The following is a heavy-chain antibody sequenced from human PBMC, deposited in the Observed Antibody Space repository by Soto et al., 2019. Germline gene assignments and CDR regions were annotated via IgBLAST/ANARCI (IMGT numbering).Heavy chain of an antibody. Sequence: GGSLRLSCAASGFTVSSNYMSWVRQAPGKGLEWVSVIYSGGSTYYADSVKGRFTISRHNSKNTLYLQMNSLRAEDTAVYYCARGNHDYGDYGENYYYYMDVWGKGTTVTVSS. CDR3: ARGNHDYGDYGENYYYYMDV. CDR1: GFTVSSNY. J-gene: IGHJ6*03. V-gene: IGHV3-53*04. CDR2: IYSGGST. D-gene: IGHD4-17*01.